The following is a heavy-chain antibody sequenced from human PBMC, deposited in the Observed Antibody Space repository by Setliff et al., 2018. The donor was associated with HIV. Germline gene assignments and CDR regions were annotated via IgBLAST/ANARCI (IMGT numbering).Heavy chain of an antibody. V-gene: IGHV4-59*11. Sequence: PSETLSLTCSVSGDSIESHYWSWIRQPPGKELEWIGSTYYTGSTAYNPSLKSRVTISLDTSKTHFSLKLSSVTAADTAVYYCARGHCSGTNCYGVDYYGMDVWGQGTTVTVSS. J-gene: IGHJ6*02. D-gene: IGHD2-2*01. CDR1: GDSIESHY. CDR3: ARGHCSGTNCYGVDYYGMDV. CDR2: TYYTGST.